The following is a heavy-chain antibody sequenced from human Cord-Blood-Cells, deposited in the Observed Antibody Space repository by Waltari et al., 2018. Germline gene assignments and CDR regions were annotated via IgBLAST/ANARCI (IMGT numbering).Heavy chain of an antibody. Sequence: QAQLVQSGAEVKQPGSSVKDSCKASVDTFSSYAISWVRQASGQGLEWMGGIIPIFGTANYAQKFQGRVTITADESTSTAYMELSSLRSEDTAVYYCERTLYCSGGSCYYYYGMDVWGQGP. D-gene: IGHD2-15*01. CDR2: IIPIFGTA. CDR1: VDTFSSYA. J-gene: IGHJ6*02. V-gene: IGHV1-69*01. CDR3: ERTLYCSGGSCYYYYGMDV.